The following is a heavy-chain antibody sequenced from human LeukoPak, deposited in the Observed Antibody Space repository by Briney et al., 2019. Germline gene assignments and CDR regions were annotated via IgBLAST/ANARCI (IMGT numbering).Heavy chain of an antibody. J-gene: IGHJ3*02. CDR2: IYYSGST. CDR1: GGSISSSSYY. V-gene: IGHV4-39*07. D-gene: IGHD3-10*01. Sequence: SETLSLTCTVSGGSISSSSYYWGWIRQPPGKGLEWIGSIYYSGSTYYNPSLKSRVTISVDTSKNQFSLKLSSVTAADTAVYYCASITMVRGVIIGAFDIWGQGTMVTVSS. CDR3: ASITMVRGVIIGAFDI.